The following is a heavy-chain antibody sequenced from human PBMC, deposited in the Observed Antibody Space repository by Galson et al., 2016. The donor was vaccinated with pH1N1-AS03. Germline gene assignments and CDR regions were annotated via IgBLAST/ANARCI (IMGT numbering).Heavy chain of an antibody. J-gene: IGHJ3*02. Sequence: LRLSCAASGFTFSSYAMSWVRQAPGRGLVWVSSINGEGSSTRGTDSVKGRFFISRDNAKNPVYLQMNSLRVEDTAVYYCARQYSSGYFHALDMWGQGTMVTVSS. CDR3: ARQYSSGYFHALDM. V-gene: IGHV3-74*01. CDR1: GFTFSSYA. CDR2: INGEGSST. D-gene: IGHD3-22*01.